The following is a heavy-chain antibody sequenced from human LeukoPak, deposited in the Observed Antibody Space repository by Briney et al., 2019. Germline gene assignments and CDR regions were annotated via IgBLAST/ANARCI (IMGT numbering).Heavy chain of an antibody. CDR2: INPNSGGT. J-gene: IGHJ4*02. Sequence: ASVKVSCKASGYTFTGYYMHWVRQAPGQGLEWMGWINPNSGGTNYAQKFQGRVTMTRDTSISTAYMELSRLRSDDTAVYYCARALAYCSSTSCYFFDYWGQGTLVTVSS. D-gene: IGHD2-2*01. CDR1: GYTFTGYY. V-gene: IGHV1-2*02. CDR3: ARALAYCSSTSCYFFDY.